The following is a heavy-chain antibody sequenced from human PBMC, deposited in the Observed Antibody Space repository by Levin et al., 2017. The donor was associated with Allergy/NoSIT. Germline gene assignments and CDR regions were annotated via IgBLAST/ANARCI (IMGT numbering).Heavy chain of an antibody. CDR1: GLIFSDYG. V-gene: IGHV3-30*18. CDR2: NSNDGNNE. Sequence: LSLTCAASGLIFSDYGFHWVRQAPGKGLEWVALNSNDGNNEFYADSVKGRFTTSRDKSKNTIYLQMNSLRADDTAVYYCAKGGSFDSWGQGTLVTVSS. J-gene: IGHJ4*02. D-gene: IGHD3-10*01. CDR3: AKGGSFDS.